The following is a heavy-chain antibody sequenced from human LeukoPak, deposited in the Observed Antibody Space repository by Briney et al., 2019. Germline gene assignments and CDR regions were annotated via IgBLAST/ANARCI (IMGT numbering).Heavy chain of an antibody. D-gene: IGHD1-26*01. J-gene: IGHJ4*02. CDR3: ARRGAQSKFYYFDS. V-gene: IGHV4-59*08. Sequence: PSETLSLTCTVSGGSLTTHYWAWIRQPPGKGLEWIGFVSKTGDTNYNPSLKSRVTISRDTSTNTFSLNLRSLTAADTAVYFCARRGAQSKFYYFDSWGQGTLITVSS. CDR2: VSKTGDT. CDR1: GGSLTTHY.